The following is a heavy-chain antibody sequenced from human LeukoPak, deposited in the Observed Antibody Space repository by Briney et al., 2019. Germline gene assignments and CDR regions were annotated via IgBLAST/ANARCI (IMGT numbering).Heavy chain of an antibody. CDR1: GFPFSSYW. Sequence: GGSLRLSCAASGFPFSSYWMSWVRQAPGKGLEWVANIKQDGSEKYYVDSGKGRFTISRDNTKNSLYLQMNSLRAEDTAVYYCARVLNPWELGRNAAFDIWGQGTMVTVSS. V-gene: IGHV3-7*01. CDR3: ARVLNPWELGRNAAFDI. CDR2: IKQDGSEK. D-gene: IGHD3-10*01. J-gene: IGHJ3*02.